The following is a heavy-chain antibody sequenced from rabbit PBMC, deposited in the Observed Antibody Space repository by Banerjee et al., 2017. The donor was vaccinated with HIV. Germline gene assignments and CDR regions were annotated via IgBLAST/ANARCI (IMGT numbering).Heavy chain of an antibody. CDR1: GFSFSSSYY. Sequence: QSLEESGGDLVKPGASLTLTCTASGFSFSSSYYMCWVRQAPGKGLEWIAYIYPDYGSTDYASWVNGRFTISLDKAHNTVFLQMTSLTAADTATYFCARSSSSGYYIPLKLWGQGTLSPS. CDR2: IYPDYGST. D-gene: IGHD1-1*01. CDR3: ARSSSSGYYIPLKL. V-gene: IGHV1S40*01. J-gene: IGHJ4*01.